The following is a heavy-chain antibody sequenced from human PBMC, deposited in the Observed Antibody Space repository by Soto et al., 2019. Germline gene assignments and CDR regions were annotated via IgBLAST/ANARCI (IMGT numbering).Heavy chain of an antibody. CDR2: MNPNSGNT. CDR3: ARYPYTSYCSDGSCSYDAFDI. D-gene: IGHD2-15*01. Sequence: QVQMVQSGAEVKKPGASVKVSCRASGYSFTSYDVNWVRQATGQGLEWMGWMNPNSGNTAFAEKFQGRVTMTRDTPISTAYMELSGLTSEDTAVCYCARYPYTSYCSDGSCSYDAFDIWGQGTVVTVSS. CDR1: GYSFTSYD. V-gene: IGHV1-8*01. J-gene: IGHJ3*02.